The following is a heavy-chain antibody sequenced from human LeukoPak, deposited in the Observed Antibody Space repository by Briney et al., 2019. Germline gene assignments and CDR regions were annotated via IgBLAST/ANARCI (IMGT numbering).Heavy chain of an antibody. CDR2: SSAYNGNT. CDR1: GYTFTSYG. Sequence: ASVKVSSNASGYTFTSYGISWVRQATGQGLEWMGWSSAYNGNTNYAQKLQGRVTMTTDTSTSTAYMELRSLRSDDTSVYYCARPVLRFLEWPQGNWFDPWGQGTLVTVSS. D-gene: IGHD3-3*01. V-gene: IGHV1-18*01. J-gene: IGHJ5*02. CDR3: ARPVLRFLEWPQGNWFDP.